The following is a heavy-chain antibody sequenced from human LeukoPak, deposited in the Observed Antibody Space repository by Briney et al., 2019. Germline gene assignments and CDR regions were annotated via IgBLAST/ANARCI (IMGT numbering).Heavy chain of an antibody. J-gene: IGHJ4*02. V-gene: IGHV3-23*01. CDR3: AKVLIRRSKVVITTSLYYFDY. CDR2: ISGSGGST. CDR1: RFTFSSYA. D-gene: IGHD3-22*01. Sequence: GGSLRLSCAASRFTFSSYAMSWVRQAPGKGLEWVSAISGSGGSTYYADSVKGRFTISRDNSKNTLYLQMNSLRAEDTAVYYCAKVLIRRSKVVITTSLYYFDYWGQGTLVTVSS.